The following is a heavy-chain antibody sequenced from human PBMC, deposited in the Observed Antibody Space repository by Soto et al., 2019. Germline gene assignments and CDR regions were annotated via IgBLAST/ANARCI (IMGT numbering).Heavy chain of an antibody. CDR2: ILVDGRT. CDR1: GFICSSYD. D-gene: IGHD2-8*02. V-gene: IGHV3-23*01. J-gene: IGHJ3*02. Sequence: GGSLRLSCAASGFICSSYDMIWVRQAPGKGLEWVSTILVDGRTFYVDSVKGRFTISRDSSQNTVYLQMNSLTAGDTALYYCAKATATGGGAFDIGGQGTMVTVS. CDR3: AKATATGGGAFDI.